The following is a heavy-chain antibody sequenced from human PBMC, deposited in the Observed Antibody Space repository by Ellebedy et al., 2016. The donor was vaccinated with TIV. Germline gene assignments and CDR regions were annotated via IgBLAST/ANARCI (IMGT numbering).Heavy chain of an antibody. J-gene: IGHJ4*02. Sequence: ASVKVSCKASGGTFSSYAISWVRQAPGQGLEWMGWINPNSGGTNYAQKFQGWVTMTRDTSISTAYMELSGLRSEDTAVYYCARRIAARPVDYSFDYWGQGTLVTVS. V-gene: IGHV1-2*04. CDR3: ARRIAARPVDYSFDY. CDR2: INPNSGGT. CDR1: GGTFSSYA. D-gene: IGHD6-6*01.